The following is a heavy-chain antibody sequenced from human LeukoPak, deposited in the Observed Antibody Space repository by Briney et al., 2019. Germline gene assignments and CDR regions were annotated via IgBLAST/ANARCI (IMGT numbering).Heavy chain of an antibody. Sequence: GTLSLTCAVSGGSISSSNWWSWVRQPPGKGLEWVSGIGSNGVDTYYADSAKGRFTISRDNSKNTVYLQMNSLRAEDTALYYCVKAYTTSGTYSEPWGQGTLVTVSS. D-gene: IGHD1-26*01. J-gene: IGHJ4*02. CDR1: GGSISSSN. CDR3: VKAYTTSGTYSEP. CDR2: IGSNGVDT. V-gene: IGHV3-23*01.